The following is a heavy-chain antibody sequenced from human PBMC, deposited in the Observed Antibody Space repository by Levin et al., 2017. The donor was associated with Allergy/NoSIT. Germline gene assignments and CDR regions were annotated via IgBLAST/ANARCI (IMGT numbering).Heavy chain of an antibody. Sequence: PGGSLRLSCAASGFTFSDYWMNWVRQAPGEGLEWVANVKQDGSAKNYVGSVKGRFTISRDNTKNSVYLQLNSLRAEDTAVYFCATWGSWGPFDFWGQGALVIVSS. CDR3: ATWGSWGPFDF. V-gene: IGHV3-7*01. CDR1: GFTFSDYW. D-gene: IGHD3-16*01. CDR2: VKQDGSAK. J-gene: IGHJ4*02.